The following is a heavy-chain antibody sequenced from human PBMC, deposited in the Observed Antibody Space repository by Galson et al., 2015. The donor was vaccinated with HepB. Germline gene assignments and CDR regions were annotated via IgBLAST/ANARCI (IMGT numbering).Heavy chain of an antibody. CDR3: ARSLFQNRYGGRIMYYGGGYAFDI. V-gene: IGHV2-70*04. J-gene: IGHJ3*02. Sequence: PALVKPTQTLTLTCSFSGFSVTTSGMRVSWIRQPPGKGLEWLARIDWNDDKFYSTSLKTRLSISKDTSKNQVVLTMTNMDPVDTATYYCARSLFQNRYGGRIMYYGGGYAFDIWGQGTMVTVSS. CDR1: GFSVTTSGMR. D-gene: IGHD2-21*01. CDR2: IDWNDDK.